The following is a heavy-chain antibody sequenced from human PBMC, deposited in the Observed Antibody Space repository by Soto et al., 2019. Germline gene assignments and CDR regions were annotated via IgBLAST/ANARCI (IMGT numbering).Heavy chain of an antibody. J-gene: IGHJ4*02. CDR1: GFNFIRKY. Sequence: EVQLVESGGGLIQPGGSLRLSSAASGFNFIRKYMIWVRQAPGKGLEWVSILYSGGTTYYADSVKGRFTISRDTSENTLYLQMNSLRAEDTAVYYCATGLYDSGSFYFDFWGQGTLVTVSS. V-gene: IGHV3-53*01. CDR2: LYSGGTT. D-gene: IGHD3-10*01. CDR3: ATGLYDSGSFYFDF.